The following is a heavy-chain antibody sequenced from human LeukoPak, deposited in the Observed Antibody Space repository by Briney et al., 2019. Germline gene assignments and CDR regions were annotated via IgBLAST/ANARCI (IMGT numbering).Heavy chain of an antibody. D-gene: IGHD2-2*01. CDR2: ISSSGSTI. J-gene: IGHJ6*03. V-gene: IGHV3-11*01. CDR1: GFTFSDYY. Sequence: PGGSLRLSCAASGFTFSDYYMSWIRQAPGKGLEWVSYISSSGSTIYYADSVKGRFTISRDNAKNSLYLQMNSLRAEDTAVYYCARDARSLKGSSEYYYMDVWGKGTTVTVSS. CDR3: ARDARSLKGSSEYYYMDV.